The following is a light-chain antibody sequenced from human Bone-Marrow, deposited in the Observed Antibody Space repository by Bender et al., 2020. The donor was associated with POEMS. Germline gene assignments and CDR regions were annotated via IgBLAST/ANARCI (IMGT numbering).Light chain of an antibody. CDR3: QSVDKSGTYVI. Sequence: SYVLTQPPSVSVAPGQAADIICGGDNIRGQPVHWYQQRPGQAPILVVYDDSDRPSGIPERYSGSSSGTTVTLTISGVQAEDEADYYCQSVDKSGTYVIFGGGTKLTVL. CDR2: DDS. V-gene: IGLV3-25*03. J-gene: IGLJ2*01. CDR1: NIRGQP.